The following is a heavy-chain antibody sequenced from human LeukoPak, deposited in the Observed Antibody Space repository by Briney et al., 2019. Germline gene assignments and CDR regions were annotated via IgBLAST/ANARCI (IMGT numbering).Heavy chain of an antibody. Sequence: PSETLSLTCTVSGGSISSSSYYWGWIRQPPGKGLEWIGSIYYSGSTYYNPSLKSRVTISVDTSKNQFSLRLSSVTAADTAVYYCARGVAGTSDFDYWGQGTLVTVSS. CDR3: ARGVAGTSDFDY. D-gene: IGHD6-19*01. CDR2: IYYSGST. V-gene: IGHV4-39*07. CDR1: GGSISSSSYY. J-gene: IGHJ4*02.